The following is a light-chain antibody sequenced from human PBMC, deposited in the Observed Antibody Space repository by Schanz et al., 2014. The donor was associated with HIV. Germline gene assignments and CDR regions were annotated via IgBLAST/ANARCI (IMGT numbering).Light chain of an antibody. CDR2: GAS. J-gene: IGKJ1*01. CDR3: QKYNSAPWT. V-gene: IGKV3-15*01. CDR1: QSVSSY. Sequence: ETVLTQSPGSLSLSPGERATLSCRASQSVSSYLAWYQQKPGQAPRLLIYGASTRATGIPARFSGSGSGTEFTLTISSLQPEDVATYYCQKYNSAPWTFGQGTKVQIK.